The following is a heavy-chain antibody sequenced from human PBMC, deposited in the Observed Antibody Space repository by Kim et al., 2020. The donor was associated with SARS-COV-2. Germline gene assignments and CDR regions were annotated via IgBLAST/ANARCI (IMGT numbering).Heavy chain of an antibody. J-gene: IGHJ6*02. V-gene: IGHV3-21*01. CDR3: ARDPYGGCLFYYYYGMDV. Sequence: GGSLRLSCAASGFTFSSYSMNWVRQAPGKGLEWVSSISSSSSYIYYADSVKGRFTISRDNAKNSLYLQMNSLRAEDTAVYYCARDPYGGCLFYYYYGMDVWGQGTTVTVSS. D-gene: IGHD4-17*01. CDR2: ISSSSSYI. CDR1: GFTFSSYS.